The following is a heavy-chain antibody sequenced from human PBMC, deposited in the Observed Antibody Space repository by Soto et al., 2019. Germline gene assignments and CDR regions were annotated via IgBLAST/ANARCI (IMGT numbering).Heavy chain of an antibody. CDR3: TRGRYCLTGRCFPNWFDS. CDR1: GDSISTVDYF. Sequence: SETLSLTCSVSGDSISTVDYFWAWIRQPPGQALEYIGYIYKSATTYYNPSFEGRVAIPLDTSKSHFSLNVTSVTAADTAVYICTRGRYCLTGRCFPNWFDSWGQGTLVTVSS. CDR2: IYKSATT. V-gene: IGHV4-30-4*01. D-gene: IGHD2-15*01. J-gene: IGHJ5*01.